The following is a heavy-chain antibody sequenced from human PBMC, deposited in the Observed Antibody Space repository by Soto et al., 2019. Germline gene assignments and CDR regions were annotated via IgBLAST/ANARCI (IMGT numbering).Heavy chain of an antibody. CDR1: GGSFIGYY. Sequence: QVRLQQWGAGLLKPSETLSLTCAVYGGSFIGYYWSWIRQPPGKGLEWIGEINPTGSTNYNPSLNDRVTILPEPAKNQFSLKLSSVTAAVTAMYYCARANGLRLGELAWGGPNWFDPWGQGTLVTVSS. J-gene: IGHJ5*02. CDR2: INPTGST. CDR3: ARANGLRLGELAWGGPNWFDP. D-gene: IGHD3-16*01. V-gene: IGHV4-34*01.